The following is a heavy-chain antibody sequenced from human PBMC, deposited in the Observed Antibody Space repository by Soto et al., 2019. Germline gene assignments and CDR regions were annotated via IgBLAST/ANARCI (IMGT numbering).Heavy chain of an antibody. CDR2: INTDGATS. J-gene: IGHJ3*02. CDR1: GFTFSGHW. V-gene: IGHV3-74*03. CDR3: AREAGYCSRTSCYRRAFDT. Sequence: EVQLVESGGDLVQPGGSLRLSCAASGFTFSGHWMHWVRQVPGKGLEWVSRINTDGATSTYADSVKGRFTISRDNAKITLYLQMSALRAEDTALYYCAREAGYCSRTSCYRRAFDTWGQGTTVTVSS. D-gene: IGHD2-2*01.